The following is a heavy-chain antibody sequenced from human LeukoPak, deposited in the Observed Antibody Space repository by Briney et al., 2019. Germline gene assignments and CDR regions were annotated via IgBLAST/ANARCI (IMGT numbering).Heavy chain of an antibody. D-gene: IGHD4-11*01. V-gene: IGHV3-74*01. J-gene: IGHJ4*02. CDR1: GFTFSSYW. CDR2: IKSDGSST. Sequence: PGGSLRLSCAASGFTFSSYWMHWVRQAPGKGLVWVSRIKSDGSSTSYADSVKGRLTISRDNAKNSLYLQMNSLRAEDTALYYCARGRKIYSNSDFDYWGQGTLVTVSS. CDR3: ARGRKIYSNSDFDY.